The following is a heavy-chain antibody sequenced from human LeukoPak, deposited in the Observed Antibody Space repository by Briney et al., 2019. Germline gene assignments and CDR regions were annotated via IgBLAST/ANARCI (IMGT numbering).Heavy chain of an antibody. V-gene: IGHV3-23*01. J-gene: IGHJ1*01. CDR3: AKQWLDQYFQH. CDR1: GFTFSSYA. D-gene: IGHD6-19*01. CDR2: ISGNGGST. Sequence: GGSLRLSCAASGFTFSSYAMSWVRQAPGKGLEWVSAISGNGGSTYYADSVEGRFTISRDNSKNTLYLQMNSLRAEDTAVYYCAKQWLDQYFQHWGQGTLVTVSS.